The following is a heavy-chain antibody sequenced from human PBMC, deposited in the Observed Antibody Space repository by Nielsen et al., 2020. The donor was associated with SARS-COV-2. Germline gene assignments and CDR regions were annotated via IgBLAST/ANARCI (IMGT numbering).Heavy chain of an antibody. J-gene: IGHJ3*01. CDR3: ARGQFTGTYGRGAFDV. V-gene: IGHV3-48*03. CDR1: GFTFNSYE. Sequence: GESLKISCAASGFTFNSYEMNWVRQAPGKGLEWVSYISSSGNTMYYADSVKGRFTISRDDAKNSLYLQMNSLRAEDTALYYCARGQFTGTYGRGAFDVWGQGTMVTVSS. D-gene: IGHD1-26*01. CDR2: ISSSGNTM.